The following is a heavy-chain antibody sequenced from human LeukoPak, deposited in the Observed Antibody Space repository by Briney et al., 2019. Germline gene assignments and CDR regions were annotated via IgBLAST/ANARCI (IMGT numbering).Heavy chain of an antibody. Sequence: GGSLRLSCAASGFTFSNAWMSWVRQAPGKGPEWVSAISGSGGSTYYADSVKGRFTISRDNSKNTLYLQMNSLRAEDTAVYYCANYYGSGSYFPSWGQGTLVTVSS. J-gene: IGHJ5*02. CDR2: ISGSGGST. V-gene: IGHV3-23*01. CDR1: GFTFSNAW. CDR3: ANYYGSGSYFPS. D-gene: IGHD3-10*01.